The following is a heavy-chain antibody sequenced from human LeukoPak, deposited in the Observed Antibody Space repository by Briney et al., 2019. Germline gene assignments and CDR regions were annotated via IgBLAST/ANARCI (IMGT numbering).Heavy chain of an antibody. CDR3: ARLSSSSSLSFDC. J-gene: IGHJ4*02. D-gene: IGHD6-6*01. Sequence: SETLSLTCTVSGGSISSYYWSWIRQPAGKGLEWIGRIYNSGSTTYNPSLKSRVTISVDKSKNQFSLKLSSVTAADTAVYYCARLSSSSSLSFDCWGQGTLVTVSS. CDR1: GGSISSYY. CDR2: IYNSGST. V-gene: IGHV4-4*07.